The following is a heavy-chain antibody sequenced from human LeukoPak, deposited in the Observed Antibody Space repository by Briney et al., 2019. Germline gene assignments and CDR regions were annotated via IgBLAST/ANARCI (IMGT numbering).Heavy chain of an antibody. D-gene: IGHD6-13*01. CDR1: GGSISSYY. CDR2: IYYSGST. J-gene: IGHJ4*02. CDR3: ARVETYSSSPIDKRGFDY. V-gene: IGHV4-59*08. Sequence: SETLSLTCTVSGGSISSYYWSWIRQPPGKGLEWIGYIYYSGSTNYNPSLKSRVTISVDTSKNQFSLKLSSVTAADTAVYYCARVETYSSSPIDKRGFDYWGQGTLVTVSS.